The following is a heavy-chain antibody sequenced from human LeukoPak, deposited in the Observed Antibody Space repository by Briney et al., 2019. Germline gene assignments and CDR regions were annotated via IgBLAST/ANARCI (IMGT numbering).Heavy chain of an antibody. J-gene: IGHJ4*02. V-gene: IGHV1-69*13. D-gene: IGHD6-19*01. Sequence: SVKVSCKASGGIFRRYAISWVRQVPGQGLEWMGGLVPIFGTPNYAQKFQGRVTITTDDSADESTGTAYMELSGLKSEDTAVYYCARSVAGYYYFDYWGQGTLVTVSS. CDR2: LVPIFGTP. CDR1: GGIFRRYA. CDR3: ARSVAGYYYFDY.